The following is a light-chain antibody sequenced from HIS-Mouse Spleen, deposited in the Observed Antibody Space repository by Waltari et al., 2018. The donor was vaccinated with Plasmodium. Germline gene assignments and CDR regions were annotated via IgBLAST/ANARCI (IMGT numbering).Light chain of an antibody. CDR2: GAS. V-gene: IGKV3-15*01. Sequence: EIVMTQSPATLSVSPGERATLSCRASQSVSSNLAWYQQKPGQAPRLLIYGASTRATGSPARFSGSGSGTEFTLTISSLQSEDFAVYYCQQYNNWPPRFGQGTKLEIK. CDR1: QSVSSN. CDR3: QQYNNWPPR. J-gene: IGKJ2*03.